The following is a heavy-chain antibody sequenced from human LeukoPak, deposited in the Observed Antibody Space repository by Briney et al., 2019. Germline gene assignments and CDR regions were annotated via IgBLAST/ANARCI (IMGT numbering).Heavy chain of an antibody. Sequence: ASVKVSCKVSGYTLTELSMHWVRQAPGKVLEWMGGFDPEDGETIYAQKFQGRVTMTEDTSTDTAYMELSSLRSEDTAVYYCATSSRGYSYGQGYYFDYWGQGTLVTVSS. CDR1: GYTLTELS. V-gene: IGHV1-24*01. D-gene: IGHD5-18*01. CDR3: ATSSRGYSYGQGYYFDY. J-gene: IGHJ4*02. CDR2: FDPEDGET.